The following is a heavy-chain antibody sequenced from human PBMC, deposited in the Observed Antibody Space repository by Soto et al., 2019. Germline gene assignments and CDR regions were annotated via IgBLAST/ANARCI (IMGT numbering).Heavy chain of an antibody. CDR3: ARSPPRYCSRPTCPFDY. D-gene: IGHD2-2*01. J-gene: IGHJ4*02. Sequence: EVQLLESGGGLVQPGGSLRLSCAASRFTFSSYAMSWVRQAPGKGLEWVSAITDDGRDTYYADSVKGRFTISRDNSKNTLYLQMNSLRVEETALYYCARSPPRYCSRPTCPFDYWGQGTLVTVSS. CDR2: ITDDGRDT. CDR1: RFTFSSYA. V-gene: IGHV3-23*01.